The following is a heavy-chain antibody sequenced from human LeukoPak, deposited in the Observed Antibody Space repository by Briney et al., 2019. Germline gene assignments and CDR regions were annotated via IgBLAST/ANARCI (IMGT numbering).Heavy chain of an antibody. Sequence: ASVKVSCKASGGTFSSYAISWVRQAPGQGLEWMGGIIPIFGTANYAQRFQGRVTITADESTSTAYMELSSLRAEDTAVYYCARDNHNWKGTDYYYYGMDVWGKGTTVTVSS. V-gene: IGHV1-69*13. CDR2: IIPIFGTA. D-gene: IGHD1-1*01. CDR1: GGTFSSYA. J-gene: IGHJ6*04. CDR3: ARDNHNWKGTDYYYYGMDV.